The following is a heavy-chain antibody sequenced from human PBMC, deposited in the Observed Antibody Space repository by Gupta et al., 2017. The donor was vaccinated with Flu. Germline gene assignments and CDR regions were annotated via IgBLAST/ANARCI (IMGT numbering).Heavy chain of an antibody. D-gene: IGHD3-22*01. J-gene: IGHJ4*02. V-gene: IGHV3-74*01. CDR3: ASANYGGSGDEGDFDY. CDR2: INSDGRIT. Sequence: HWVRQAPGKGLVWVSRINSDGRITNYADFVKGRFTISRDNAKNTLYLQMNSLRVEDTAVYYCASANYGGSGDEGDFDYWGQGTLVTVSS.